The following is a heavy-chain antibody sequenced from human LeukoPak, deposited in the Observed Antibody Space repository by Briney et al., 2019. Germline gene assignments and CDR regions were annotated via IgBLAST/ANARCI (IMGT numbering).Heavy chain of an antibody. CDR1: GFTVSTNY. Sequence: GGSLRLSCAASGFTVSTNYMSWVRQAPGKGLEWVSVIYSGGSTYYADSVEGRFTISRDISKNALYLQMNSLRAEDTAVYYCARGSGSYYWFDYWGQGTLVTVSS. CDR2: IYSGGST. D-gene: IGHD1-26*01. V-gene: IGHV3-66*01. CDR3: ARGSGSYYWFDY. J-gene: IGHJ4*02.